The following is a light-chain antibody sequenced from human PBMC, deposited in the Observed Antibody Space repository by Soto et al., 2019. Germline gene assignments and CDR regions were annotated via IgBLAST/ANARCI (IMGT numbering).Light chain of an antibody. Sequence: DIQMTQSPSTLSASVGDRVIITCRASQSISSWLAWYQQKPGKAPNPLIYKAPSLESGVPSRFSGSGSGTEFTLTISSLQPDDFATYYCQQYNSSPFTFGQGTKLEIK. V-gene: IGKV1-5*03. CDR3: QQYNSSPFT. J-gene: IGKJ2*01. CDR2: KAP. CDR1: QSISSW.